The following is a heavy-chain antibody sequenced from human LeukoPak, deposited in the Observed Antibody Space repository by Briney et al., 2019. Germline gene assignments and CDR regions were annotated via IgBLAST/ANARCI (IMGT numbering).Heavy chain of an antibody. CDR1: GGSIRSYY. CDR2: IYFSGST. CDR3: ARSYDTNFDY. V-gene: IGHV4-59*01. D-gene: IGHD3-3*01. J-gene: IGHJ4*02. Sequence: SQTLSLTCAVSGGSIRSYYWSWIRQPPGKGLEWIGYIYFSGSTSYNPSLKSRVTISVDRSKNQFSLKLSSVAAADTAVYYCARSYDTNFDYWGQGTLVTVSS.